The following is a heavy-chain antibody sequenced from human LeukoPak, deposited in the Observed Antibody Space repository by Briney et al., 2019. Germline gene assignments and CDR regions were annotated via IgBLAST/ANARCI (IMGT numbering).Heavy chain of an antibody. Sequence: SETLSLTCTVSGGSISSYYWSWIRQPLGKGLEWIGYIYYSGSTNYNPSLKSRVTISVDTSKNQFSLKLSSVTAADTAVYYCARARSYYDSSGYAPYYFDYWGQGTLVTVSS. D-gene: IGHD3-22*01. CDR1: GGSISSYY. J-gene: IGHJ4*02. CDR2: IYYSGST. CDR3: ARARSYYDSSGYAPYYFDY. V-gene: IGHV4-59*01.